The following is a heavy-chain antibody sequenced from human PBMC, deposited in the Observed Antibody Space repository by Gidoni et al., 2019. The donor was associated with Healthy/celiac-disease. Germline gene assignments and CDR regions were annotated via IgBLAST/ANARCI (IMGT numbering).Heavy chain of an antibody. CDR1: GFTVSSNY. V-gene: IGHV3-66*02. CDR3: ARDDYGDYDRV. J-gene: IGHJ3*01. D-gene: IGHD4-17*01. CDR2: IYSGGST. Sequence: EVQLVESGGGLVPPGGSLRLSCAASGFTVSSNYMSWVRQAPGKGLEWVSVIYSGGSTYYADSVKGRFTISRDNSKNTLYLQMNSLRAEDTAVYYCARDDYGDYDRVWGQGTMVTVSS.